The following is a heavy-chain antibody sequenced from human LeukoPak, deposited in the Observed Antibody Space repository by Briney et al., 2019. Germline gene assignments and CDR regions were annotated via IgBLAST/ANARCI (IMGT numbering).Heavy chain of an antibody. D-gene: IGHD1-14*01. CDR3: AKSRNRNYDN. J-gene: IGHJ4*02. Sequence: GESLKTSCKGSGYSFSNYWIAWVRQMPGKGLEWMGIIYPGDSETRYSPSFQGQVTISADKSISTAYLQWSSLKASDTAKYYCAKSRNRNYDNWGQGTLVTVSS. V-gene: IGHV5-51*03. CDR2: IYPGDSET. CDR1: GYSFSNYW.